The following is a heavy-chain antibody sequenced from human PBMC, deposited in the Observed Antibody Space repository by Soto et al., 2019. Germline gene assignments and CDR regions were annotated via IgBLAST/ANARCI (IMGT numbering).Heavy chain of an antibody. CDR3: VKYAAAGTNAFDI. V-gene: IGHV3-64D*06. D-gene: IGHD6-13*01. J-gene: IGHJ3*02. CDR1: GFTFSSYA. Sequence: GGSLRLSCSASGFTFSSYAMHWARQAPGKGLEYVSAISSNGGSTYYADSVKGRFTISRDNSKNTLYLQMSSLRAEDTAVYYCVKYAAAGTNAFDIWGQGTMVTVSS. CDR2: ISSNGGST.